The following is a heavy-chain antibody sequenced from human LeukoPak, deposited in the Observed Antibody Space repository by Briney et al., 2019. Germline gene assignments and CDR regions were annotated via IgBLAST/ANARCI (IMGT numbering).Heavy chain of an antibody. CDR2: INHSGST. D-gene: IGHD1-1*01. J-gene: IGHJ5*02. V-gene: IGHV4-34*01. Sequence: SVTLSLTCAVYGGSFSGYYWSWIRQPPGKGLEWIGEINHSGSTNYNPSLKSRVTISVDTSKNQFSLKLSSVTAADTVVYYCARHRVQLERRRGNWFDPWGQGTLVTVSS. CDR1: GGSFSGYY. CDR3: ARHRVQLERRRGNWFDP.